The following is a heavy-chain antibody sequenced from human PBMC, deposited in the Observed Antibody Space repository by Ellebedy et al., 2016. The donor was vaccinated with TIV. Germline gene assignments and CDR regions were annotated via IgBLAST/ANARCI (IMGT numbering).Heavy chain of an antibody. CDR1: GFSLSTNGMC. J-gene: IGHJ4*02. CDR3: ARGQAVAGTVLDY. CDR2: IDWDDEK. V-gene: IGHV2-70*01. Sequence: SGPTLVKPTQTLTLTCTFSGFSLSTNGMCVSWIRQPPGKALEWLALIDWDDEKYYSTSLKTRLTISKDTSENQVVLTMTNMDPVETATYYCARGQAVAGTVLDYWGQGALVTVSS. D-gene: IGHD6-19*01.